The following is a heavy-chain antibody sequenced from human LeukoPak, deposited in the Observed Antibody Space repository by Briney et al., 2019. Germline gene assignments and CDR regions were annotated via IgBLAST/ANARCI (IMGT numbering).Heavy chain of an antibody. CDR3: ARDSAGGSLAVAGTSLDY. D-gene: IGHD6-19*01. J-gene: IGHJ4*02. V-gene: IGHV3-30*04. Sequence: GGSLRLSCAASGFTLSSYAMHWVRQAPGKGLEWVAVISYDGSNKYYADSVKGRFTISRDNSKNTLYLQMNSLRAEDTAVYYCARDSAGGSLAVAGTSLDYWGQGTLVTVSS. CDR2: ISYDGSNK. CDR1: GFTLSSYA.